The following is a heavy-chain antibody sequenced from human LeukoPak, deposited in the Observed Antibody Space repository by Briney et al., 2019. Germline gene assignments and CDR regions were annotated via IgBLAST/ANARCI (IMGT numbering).Heavy chain of an antibody. CDR3: ARGPPDFWSGYSLDY. J-gene: IGHJ4*02. CDR2: INSDGSST. CDR1: GFTFSSYW. V-gene: IGHV3-74*01. D-gene: IGHD3-3*01. Sequence: PGGSLRLSCAASGFTFSSYWMHWVRQAPGKGLAWVSRINSDGSSTSYADSVKGRLTISRDNAKNTLYLQMNSLRAEDTAVYYCARGPPDFWSGYSLDYWGQGTLVTVSS.